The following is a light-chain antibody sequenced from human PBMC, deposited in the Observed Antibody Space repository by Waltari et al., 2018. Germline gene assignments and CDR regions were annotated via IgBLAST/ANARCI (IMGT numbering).Light chain of an antibody. CDR2: WAS. V-gene: IGKV4-1*01. Sequence: DIEMTQSPNSRAVSLGERATISCKSSQSILSSSNNRNFLSWYQQKPGQPPKLLIYWASTRESGVPDRFSGSGSGTDFTLTISSLQAEDVAVYYCQQYYSDKTFGQGTKVEIK. CDR1: QSILSSSNNRNF. CDR3: QQYYSDKT. J-gene: IGKJ1*01.